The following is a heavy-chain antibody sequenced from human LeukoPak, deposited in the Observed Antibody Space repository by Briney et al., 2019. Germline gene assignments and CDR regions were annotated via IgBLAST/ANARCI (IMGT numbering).Heavy chain of an antibody. Sequence: ASVKVSCKASGYIFSGYYMHWVRQAPGQGLEWMGWINPNSGGTNYAQKFQGRVTMTRDTSISTAYMELSRLRSDDTAVYYCAREWSGSYYGLSGNAFDIWGQGTMVTVSS. J-gene: IGHJ3*02. CDR1: GYIFSGYY. CDR3: AREWSGSYYGLSGNAFDI. CDR2: INPNSGGT. D-gene: IGHD1-26*01. V-gene: IGHV1-2*02.